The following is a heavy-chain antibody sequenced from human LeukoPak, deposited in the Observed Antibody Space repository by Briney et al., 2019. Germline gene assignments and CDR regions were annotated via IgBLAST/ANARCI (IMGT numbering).Heavy chain of an antibody. Sequence: GGSLRLSCAASGFIFNTYWMTWVRQTPGKGLEWISYISSGTITMYYADSVKGRFTISRDNAKNSLYLQMNGLKADDTAVYYCARDGEFDYWGQGTLVTVSS. V-gene: IGHV3-48*01. CDR3: ARDGEFDY. J-gene: IGHJ4*02. CDR1: GFIFNTYW. CDR2: ISSGTITM.